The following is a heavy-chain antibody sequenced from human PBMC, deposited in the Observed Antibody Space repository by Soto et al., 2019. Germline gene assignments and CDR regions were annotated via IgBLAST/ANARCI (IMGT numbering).Heavy chain of an antibody. CDR1: GYTFTGYY. D-gene: IGHD3-10*01. CDR3: AREWLGFGELLLYYFDY. J-gene: IGHJ4*02. V-gene: IGHV1-2*02. Sequence: ASVKVSCKXSGYTFTGYYMHWVRQAPGQGLEWMGWINPNSGGTNYAQKFQGRVTMTRDTSISTAYMELSRLRSDDTAVYYCAREWLGFGELLLYYFDYWGQGTLVTVSS. CDR2: INPNSGGT.